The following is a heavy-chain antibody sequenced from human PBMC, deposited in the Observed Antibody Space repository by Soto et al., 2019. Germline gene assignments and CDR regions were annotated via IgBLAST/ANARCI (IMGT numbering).Heavy chain of an antibody. CDR2: INHSGST. D-gene: IGHD2-2*01. CDR3: ARVIHCSSTSCVPTWYYYYYMDV. J-gene: IGHJ6*03. Sequence: SETLSLTCAVYGGSFSGYYWSWIRQPPGKGLEWIGEINHSGSTNYNPSLKSRVTISVDTSKNQFSLKLSSVTAADTAVYYCARVIHCSSTSCVPTWYYYYYMDVWGKGTTVTVSS. V-gene: IGHV4-34*01. CDR1: GGSFSGYY.